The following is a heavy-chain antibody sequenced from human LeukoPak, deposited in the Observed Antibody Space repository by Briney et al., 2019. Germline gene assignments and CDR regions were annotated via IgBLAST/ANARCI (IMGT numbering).Heavy chain of an antibody. CDR1: GFTFSSFG. D-gene: IGHD2-21*01. J-gene: IGHJ4*02. CDR3: APRVVAITAPFDY. Sequence: GGSLRLSCAASGFTFSSFGMHWVRQAPGKGLEWVAFIRYDGTDKYYADSVKGRFTISRDNSKNTLYLQMNSLRPEDTAVYYCAPRVVAITAPFDYWGQGTLVTVSS. CDR2: IRYDGTDK. V-gene: IGHV3-30*02.